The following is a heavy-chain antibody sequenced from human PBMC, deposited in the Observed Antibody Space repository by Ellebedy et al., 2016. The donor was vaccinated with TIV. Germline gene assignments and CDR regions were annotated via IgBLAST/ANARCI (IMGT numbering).Heavy chain of an antibody. Sequence: AASAKVSCKASAGTFSSYAISWVRQAPGQGLEWMGWISAYNGNTNYAQKLQGRVTMTTDTSTSTAYMELRSLRSDDTAVYYCARDDGYDCSGGSCYSEVYWGQGTLVTVSS. CDR3: ARDDGYDCSGGSCYSEVY. D-gene: IGHD2-15*01. CDR2: ISAYNGNT. V-gene: IGHV1-18*01. CDR1: AGTFSSYA. J-gene: IGHJ4*02.